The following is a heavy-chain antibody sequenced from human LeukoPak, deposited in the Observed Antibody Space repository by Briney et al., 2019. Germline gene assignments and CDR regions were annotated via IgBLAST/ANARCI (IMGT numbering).Heavy chain of an antibody. CDR3: ARAEVPAAIKSGAFDI. V-gene: IGHV3-23*01. J-gene: IGHJ3*02. D-gene: IGHD2-2*01. CDR2: LNGGGTNT. Sequence: QPGGSLRLSCAASGFPFSCCAMSWVRQAPGKGLEWVSSLNGGGTNTYYADSVKGRFTISRDNSKNTLYLQMNSLRAEDTAVYYCARAEVPAAIKSGAFDIWGQGTMVTVSS. CDR1: GFPFSCCA.